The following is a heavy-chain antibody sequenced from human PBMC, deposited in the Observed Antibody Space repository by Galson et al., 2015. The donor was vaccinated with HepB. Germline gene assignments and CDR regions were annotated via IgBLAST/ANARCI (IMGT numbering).Heavy chain of an antibody. CDR1: GGPFSGYY. V-gene: IGHV4-34*01. CDR2: INHSGST. Sequence: SETLSLTCAVYGGPFSGYYWSWIRQAPGKGLEWIGEINHSGSTNYNPSLKSRVTISVDTSKNQFSLKLSSVTAADTAVYYCARAGSGSGIPVVVEYWGQGTLVTVSS. J-gene: IGHJ4*02. CDR3: ARAGSGSGIPVVVEY. D-gene: IGHD6-19*01.